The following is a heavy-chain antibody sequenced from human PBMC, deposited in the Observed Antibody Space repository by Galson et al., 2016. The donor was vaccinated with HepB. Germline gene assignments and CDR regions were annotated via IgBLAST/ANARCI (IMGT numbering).Heavy chain of an antibody. CDR1: GYSFASYW. V-gene: IGHV5-51*01. Sequence: QSGAEVKKPGESLKISCKGSGYSFASYWIGWVRQMPGKGLEWMGIIYPGDSDTRYSPSFQGQVTISADKSTSTAYLQWSSLKASDTAMSGRHVVVPAASFDYWGQGTLVTVSS. CDR2: IYPGDSDT. D-gene: IGHD2-2*01. CDR3: HVVVPAASFDY. J-gene: IGHJ4*02.